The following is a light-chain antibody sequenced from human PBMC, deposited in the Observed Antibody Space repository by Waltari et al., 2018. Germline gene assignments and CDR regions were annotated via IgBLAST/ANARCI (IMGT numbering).Light chain of an antibody. J-gene: IGKJ4*01. CDR1: HSIREY. V-gene: IGKV3-11*01. CDR3: QQRISWPLT. CDR2: DAS. Sequence: EIVLTQSPATLSLSPADRATLACRASHSIREYLAWYQQRPRQAPRLLIYDASNRATGVPARFSGTGDETDFTLTINNLEPEDFAVYYCQQRISWPLTFGGGSKVEIK.